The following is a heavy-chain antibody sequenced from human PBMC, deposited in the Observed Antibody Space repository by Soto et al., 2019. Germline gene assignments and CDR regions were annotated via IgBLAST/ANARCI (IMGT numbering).Heavy chain of an antibody. CDR1: GFTFSSYA. CDR2: ISGSGGST. CDR3: AKDVEGDGAFDI. J-gene: IGHJ3*02. D-gene: IGHD3-16*01. Sequence: GGSLRLSCAASGFTFSSYAMSWVRQAPGKGLEWVSAISGSGGSTYYADSVKGRFTISRDNSKSTLYLQMNSLRAEDTAVYYCAKDVEGDGAFDIWGQGTMVTVSS. V-gene: IGHV3-23*01.